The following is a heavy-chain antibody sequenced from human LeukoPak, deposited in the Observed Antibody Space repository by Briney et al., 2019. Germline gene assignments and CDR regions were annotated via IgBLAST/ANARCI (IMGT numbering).Heavy chain of an antibody. V-gene: IGHV1-18*04. CDR1: GYTLTGYY. CDR2: ISAYNGNT. J-gene: IGHJ4*02. CDR3: ARYSYYFDY. D-gene: IGHD2-15*01. Sequence: GASVKVSCKASGYTLTGYYMHWVRQAPGQGLEWMGWISAYNGNTNYAQKLQGRVTMTTDTSTSTAYMELRSLRSDDTAVYYCARYSYYFDYWGQGTLVTVSS.